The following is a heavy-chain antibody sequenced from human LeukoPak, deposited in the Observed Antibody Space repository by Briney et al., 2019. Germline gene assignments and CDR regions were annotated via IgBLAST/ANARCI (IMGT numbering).Heavy chain of an antibody. J-gene: IGHJ4*02. V-gene: IGHV3-30*02. Sequence: GGSLRLSCAASGFTFSSYGMHWVRQAPGKGLEWVAFIVYDGSNKYYVDSVKGRFSISRDNSKNTLYLQMSSLRAEDTAVYYCAKEADYWGQGTLVTVSS. CDR2: IVYDGSNK. CDR3: AKEADY. CDR1: GFTFSSYG.